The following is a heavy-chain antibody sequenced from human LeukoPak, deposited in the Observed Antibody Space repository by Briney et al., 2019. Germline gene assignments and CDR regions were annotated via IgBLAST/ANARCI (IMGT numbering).Heavy chain of an antibody. CDR2: FYHSGST. Sequence: SETLSLTCTVSGGSISTYYWSWIRQPPGKGLEGIGSFYHSGSTYYNPSLDSRVTISLDTSKNQLSLKLNSVTAADTAVYYCARGVGPTTAQSTFDYWGQGALVTVSS. CDR3: ARGVGPTTAQSTFDY. D-gene: IGHD1-26*01. J-gene: IGHJ4*02. V-gene: IGHV4-59*04. CDR1: GGSISTYY.